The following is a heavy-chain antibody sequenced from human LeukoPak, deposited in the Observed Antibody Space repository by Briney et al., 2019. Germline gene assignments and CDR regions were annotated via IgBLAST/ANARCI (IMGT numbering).Heavy chain of an antibody. J-gene: IGHJ1*01. V-gene: IGHV3-43*01. CDR1: GFTFDDYT. CDR2: ISWDGGST. D-gene: IGHD6-19*01. Sequence: GGSLRLSCAASGFTFDDYTMHWVRQAPGKGLEWVSLISWDGGSTYYADSVKGRFTISRDNSKNSLYLQMNSLRTEDTALYYCAKQFAVAGSLEHWGQGTLVTVSS. CDR3: AKQFAVAGSLEH.